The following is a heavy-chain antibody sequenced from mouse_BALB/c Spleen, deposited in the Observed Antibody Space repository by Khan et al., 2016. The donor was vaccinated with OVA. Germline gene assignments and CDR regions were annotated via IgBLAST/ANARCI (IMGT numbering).Heavy chain of an antibody. CDR1: GDSITSCY. CDR2: MIYSGNT. Sequence: EVQLQESGPSLVKPSQTLSLTCSVTGDSITSCYWSWIRKFPGNKLEYMGYMIYSGNTYYNPSLKSRISITRHTSKNQYYLQLNSVTTEDTATYCCARSTDRYAFAYWGQGTLVTVSA. J-gene: IGHJ3*01. V-gene: IGHV3-8*02. D-gene: IGHD2-14*01. CDR3: ARSTDRYAFAY.